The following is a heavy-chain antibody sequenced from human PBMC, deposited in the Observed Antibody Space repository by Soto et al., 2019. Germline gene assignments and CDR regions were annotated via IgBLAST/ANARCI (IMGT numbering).Heavy chain of an antibody. CDR2: ISGSGDAT. CDR3: TKDKDRGGDNYPPFDL. J-gene: IGHJ4*02. Sequence: EGQLLESGGGLVQPGGSLRLSCAASGLIFSDYAMSWVRQAPGQGLEWVASISGSGDATYYPDSVKGRFTISRDNFKNTVHLQMNSLRAEDTAIYFCTKDKDRGGDNYPPFDLWGQGTLATVSS. CDR1: GLIFSDYA. D-gene: IGHD4-17*01. V-gene: IGHV3-23*01.